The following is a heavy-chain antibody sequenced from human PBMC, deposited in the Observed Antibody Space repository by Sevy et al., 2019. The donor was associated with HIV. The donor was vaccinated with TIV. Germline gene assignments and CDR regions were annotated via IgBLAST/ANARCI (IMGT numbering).Heavy chain of an antibody. J-gene: IGHJ3*02. CDR3: AKHAVGTMGPGAFDI. V-gene: IGHV1-18*01. CDR2: ISAYNGNT. D-gene: IGHD2-2*01. CDR1: GYTFTSYG. Sequence: ASVKVSCKASGYTFTSYGFSWVRQAPGQGLEWMGWISAYNGNTDYAQNLQGRVTMTTDTSTSTTYMELRSLRSDDTAMYYCAKHAVGTMGPGAFDIWGQGTMVTVSS.